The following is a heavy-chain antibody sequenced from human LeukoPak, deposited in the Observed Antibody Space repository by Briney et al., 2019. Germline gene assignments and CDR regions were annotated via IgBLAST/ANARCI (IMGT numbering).Heavy chain of an antibody. Sequence: EGSLRLSCAASGFTFSDYWMHWVRQAPGKGLVWVSRISSDGSRVTYADSVKGRFTISRDNAKNTLYLQMNSLRAEDTAAYYCARDGWTGKGDRHWFDPWGQGTLVTVSS. CDR2: ISSDGSRV. CDR1: GFTFSDYW. CDR3: ARDGWTGKGDRHWFDP. D-gene: IGHD1-26*01. V-gene: IGHV3-74*01. J-gene: IGHJ5*02.